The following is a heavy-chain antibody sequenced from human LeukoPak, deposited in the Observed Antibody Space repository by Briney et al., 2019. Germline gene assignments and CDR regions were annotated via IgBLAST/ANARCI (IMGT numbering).Heavy chain of an antibody. Sequence: GGSLRLSCAASGFTFSSYGMHWVRQAPVKGLEWVAVIWYDGSNKYYADSVKGRFTISRDNSKNTLYLQMNSLRAEDTAVYYCARDLPITMVRGVIMDWGQGTLVTVSS. CDR2: IWYDGSNK. CDR1: GFTFSSYG. D-gene: IGHD3-10*01. CDR3: ARDLPITMVRGVIMD. J-gene: IGHJ4*02. V-gene: IGHV3-33*08.